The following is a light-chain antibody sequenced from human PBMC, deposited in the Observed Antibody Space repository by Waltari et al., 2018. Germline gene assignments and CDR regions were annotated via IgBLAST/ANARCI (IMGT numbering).Light chain of an antibody. V-gene: IGLV1-40*01. CDR2: GNT. CDR1: SPNIGAGYD. CDR3: QSYDSSLSGWV. Sequence: QSVLTQPPSVSGAPGQRVTIPCTGSSPNIGAGYDVHWYLQLPGTAPKLLIYGNTNRPSGVPDRVSGSKSGTSASLAITGLQADDEADYYCQSYDSSLSGWVFGGGTKLTVL. J-gene: IGLJ3*02.